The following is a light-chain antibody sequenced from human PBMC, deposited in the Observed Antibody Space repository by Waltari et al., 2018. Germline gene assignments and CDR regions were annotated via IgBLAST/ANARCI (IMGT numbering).Light chain of an antibody. CDR2: WAS. V-gene: IGKV1-5*01. J-gene: IGKJ4*01. Sequence: DIQMTQSPSTLSASVGDRVTITCRASQSIDSWLAWYQQKPGKAPKVLIYWASNLESGVPSRFSGSGSGTEFTLTISSLQPDDVATYYCQQHNGYFGGGTKVEIK. CDR1: QSIDSW. CDR3: QQHNGY.